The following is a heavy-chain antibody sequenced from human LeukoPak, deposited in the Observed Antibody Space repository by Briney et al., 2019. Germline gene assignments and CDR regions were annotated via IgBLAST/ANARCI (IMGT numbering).Heavy chain of an antibody. Sequence: GGSLRLSCSASGFTFSSYSMNWVRQAPGKGLEWVSSISSRSSYIYYADSVKGRFTISRDNAKNSLYLQMNSLRDEDTAVYYCARFPSGLQAFDYRGQGTLVTVSS. D-gene: IGHD5-24*01. CDR1: GFTFSSYS. CDR3: ARFPSGLQAFDY. J-gene: IGHJ4*02. V-gene: IGHV3-21*01. CDR2: ISSRSSYI.